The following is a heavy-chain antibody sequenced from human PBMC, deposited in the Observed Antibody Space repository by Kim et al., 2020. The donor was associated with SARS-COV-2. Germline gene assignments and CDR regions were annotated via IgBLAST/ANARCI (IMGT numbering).Heavy chain of an antibody. Sequence: GGSLRLSCAASGFTFSNAWMSWVRQAPGKGLEWVGRIKSKTDGGTTDYAAPVKGRFTISRDDSKNTPYLQMNSLKTEDTAVYYCTTDAVLKYSSSWEDAFDIGGKGKGDTVSS. CDR2: IKSKTDGGTT. CDR1: GFTFSNAW. V-gene: IGHV3-15*01. D-gene: IGHD6-13*01. J-gene: IGHJ3*02. CDR3: TTDAVLKYSSSWEDAFDI.